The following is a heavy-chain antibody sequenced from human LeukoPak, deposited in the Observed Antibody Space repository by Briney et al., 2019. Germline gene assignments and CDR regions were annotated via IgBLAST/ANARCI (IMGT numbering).Heavy chain of an antibody. CDR3: AKDRDVAAAGYYFDY. CDR2: IYSGGST. J-gene: IGHJ4*02. CDR1: GFTFSNAW. V-gene: IGHV3-66*01. D-gene: IGHD6-13*01. Sequence: PGGSLRLSCAASGFTFSNAWMSWVRQAPGKGLEWVSVIYSGGSTYYADSVKGRFTISRDNSRNTLYLQMNSLRAEDTAVYYCAKDRDVAAAGYYFDYWGQGTLVTVSS.